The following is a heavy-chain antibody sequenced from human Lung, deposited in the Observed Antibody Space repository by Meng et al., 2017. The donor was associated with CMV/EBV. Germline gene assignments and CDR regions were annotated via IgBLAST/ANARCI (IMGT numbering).Heavy chain of an antibody. J-gene: IGHJ5*02. CDR1: GFTFSSYE. CDR2: ISKSGLAI. CDR3: ATGSGDYGA. V-gene: IGHV3-48*03. D-gene: IGHD3-10*01. Sequence: SCAASGFTFSSYELNWVRQAPGKGLEWFSYISKSGLAIYYGDSVKGRFTISRDNAKKSMYLQMNSLRVDDTAVYFCATGSGDYGAWGQGTLVTVSS.